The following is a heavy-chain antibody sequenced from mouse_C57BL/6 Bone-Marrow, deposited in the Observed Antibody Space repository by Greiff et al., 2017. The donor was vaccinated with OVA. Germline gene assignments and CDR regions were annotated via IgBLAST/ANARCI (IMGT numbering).Heavy chain of an antibody. CDR1: GFTFSSYA. V-gene: IGHV5-4*01. Sequence: DVQLVESGGGLVKPGGSLKLSCAASGFTFSSYAMSWVRQTPEKRLEWVATISDGGSYTYYPDNVKGRFTISRDNAKNNLYLQMSHLKSEDTAMYYCARSYYGNGYAMDYWGQGTSVTVSS. CDR3: ARSYYGNGYAMDY. J-gene: IGHJ4*01. CDR2: ISDGGSYT. D-gene: IGHD2-1*01.